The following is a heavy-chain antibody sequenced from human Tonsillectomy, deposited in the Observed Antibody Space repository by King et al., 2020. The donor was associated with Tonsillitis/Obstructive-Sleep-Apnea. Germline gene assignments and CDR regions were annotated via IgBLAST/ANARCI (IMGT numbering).Heavy chain of an antibody. D-gene: IGHD4-17*01. CDR1: GFTFSNAW. CDR2: IKSKTDGGTT. CDR3: TTDGPWGYGDPQWDY. Sequence: VQLVESGGGLVKPGGSLRLSCAASGFTFSNAWMNWVRQAPGKGLEWVGRIKSKTDGGTTDYAAPVKGRFTISRDDLKNTLYLQMNSLKTEDTAVYDCTTDGPWGYGDPQWDYWGQGTLVTVSS. J-gene: IGHJ4*02. V-gene: IGHV3-15*07.